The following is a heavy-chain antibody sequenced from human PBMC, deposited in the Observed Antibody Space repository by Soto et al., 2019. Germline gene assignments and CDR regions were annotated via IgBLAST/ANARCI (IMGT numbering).Heavy chain of an antibody. V-gene: IGHV3-23*01. J-gene: IGHJ4*02. CDR3: AKVSRYDSSGYSYYFDY. CDR2: ISGSGGST. Sequence: GGSLRLSCAASGFTFSSYAMSWVRQAPGKGLEWVSAISGSGGSTYYANSVKGRFTISRDKSKNTLYLQMNSLRAEDTAVYYCAKVSRYDSSGYSYYFDYWGQGTLVTVSS. D-gene: IGHD3-22*01. CDR1: GFTFSSYA.